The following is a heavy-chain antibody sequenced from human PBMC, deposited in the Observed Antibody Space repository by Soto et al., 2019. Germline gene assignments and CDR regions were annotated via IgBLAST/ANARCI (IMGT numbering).Heavy chain of an antibody. CDR3: ARDWGQNSGYV. D-gene: IGHD5-12*01. CDR2: INPNSGRT. Sequence: AAVTVSCEASVYSFTAYYMHWVRQAPGQGLEWMGWINPNSGRTKNSPKFQGRVTMTRDTSVTTFYMEVSWLRSEDTAVYYCARDWGQNSGYVWGQGTLVTVSS. CDR1: VYSFTAYY. V-gene: IGHV1-2*02. J-gene: IGHJ4*02.